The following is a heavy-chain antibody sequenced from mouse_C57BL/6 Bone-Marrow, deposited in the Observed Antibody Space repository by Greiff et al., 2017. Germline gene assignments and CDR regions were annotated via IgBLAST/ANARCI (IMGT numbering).Heavy chain of an antibody. Sequence: EVKVVESGGGLVKPGGSLKLSCAASGFTFSDYGMHWVRQAPEKGLEWVAYISSGSSTIYYADTVKGRFTISRDNAKNTLFLQMTSLRSEDTALYYCASRSSSWFAYWGQGTLVTVSA. V-gene: IGHV5-17*01. CDR2: ISSGSSTI. J-gene: IGHJ3*01. CDR1: GFTFSDYG. CDR3: ASRSSSWFAY. D-gene: IGHD1-3*01.